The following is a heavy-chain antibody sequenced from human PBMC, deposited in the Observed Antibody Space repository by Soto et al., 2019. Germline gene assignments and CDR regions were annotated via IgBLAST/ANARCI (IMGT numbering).Heavy chain of an antibody. J-gene: IGHJ4*02. D-gene: IGHD5-18*01. CDR2: VKTKTDGETT. CDR3: TTRSYGGY. CDR1: GFIFTNAW. Sequence: EVQLVESGGGLVKPGGSLRLSCAASGFIFTNAWMNWVRQAPGKGLEWVGRVKTKTDGETTDYPAPAKGRFIIYRDDSKSTLYLQKNSRNTEGTAVYYCTTRSYGGYWGQGTLVNAS. V-gene: IGHV3-15*07.